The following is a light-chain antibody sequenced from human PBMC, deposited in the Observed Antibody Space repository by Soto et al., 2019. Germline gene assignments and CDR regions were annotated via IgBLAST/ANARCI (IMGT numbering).Light chain of an antibody. J-gene: IGKJ1*01. V-gene: IGKV3-15*01. CDR3: QQYNNWPPLT. Sequence: ILMTQSPATLSVSPGERATLSCRASQSVSNNLAWYQQKPGQAPRLLIYDASTRATRIPARFSGSGSGTEFTLTITGLQSEDFAVYYCQQYNNWPPLTFGQGTKVEIK. CDR1: QSVSNN. CDR2: DAS.